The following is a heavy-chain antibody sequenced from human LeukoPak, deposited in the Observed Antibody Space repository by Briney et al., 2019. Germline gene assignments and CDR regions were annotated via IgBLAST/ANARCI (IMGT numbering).Heavy chain of an antibody. CDR2: IIPIFGTA. CDR1: GGTFSSYA. D-gene: IGHD1-26*01. Sequence: ASVKVSCKASGGTFSSYAISWVRQAPGQGLEWMGGIIPIFGTANYAQKFQGRVTITTDESTSTAYMELRSLRSDDTAVYYCARDRGIVGATDYWGQGTPVTVSS. CDR3: ARDRGIVGATDY. V-gene: IGHV1-69*05. J-gene: IGHJ4*02.